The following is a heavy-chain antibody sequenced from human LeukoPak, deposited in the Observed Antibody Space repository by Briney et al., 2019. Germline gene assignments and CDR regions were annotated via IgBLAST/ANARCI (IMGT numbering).Heavy chain of an antibody. J-gene: IGHJ1*01. CDR3: ARAYSTQYFQH. V-gene: IGHV3-33*01. CDR1: GFTFSSYG. Sequence: GGTLRLSCAASGFTFSSYGMHWVRQAPGKGLEWVAVIWYDGSNKYYADSVKGRFTISRDNSKNTLYLQMNSLRAEDTAVYYCARAYSTQYFQHWGQGTLVTVSS. D-gene: IGHD6-13*01. CDR2: IWYDGSNK.